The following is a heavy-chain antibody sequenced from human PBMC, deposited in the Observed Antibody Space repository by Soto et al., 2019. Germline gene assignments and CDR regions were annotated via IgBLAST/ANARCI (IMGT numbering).Heavy chain of an antibody. Sequence: ASVKVSCKASGYTFTSYYMHWVRQAPGQGLEWMGIINPSGGSTSYAQKLQGRVTMTTDTSTSTAYMELRSPRSDDTAVYYCARGVGWEPLDYWGQGTLVTVSS. D-gene: IGHD1-26*01. J-gene: IGHJ4*02. CDR2: INPSGGST. V-gene: IGHV1-46*01. CDR3: ARGVGWEPLDY. CDR1: GYTFTSYY.